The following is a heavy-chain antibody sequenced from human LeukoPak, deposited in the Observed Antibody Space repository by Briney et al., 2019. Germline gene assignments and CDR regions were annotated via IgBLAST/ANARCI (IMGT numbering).Heavy chain of an antibody. J-gene: IGHJ4*02. Sequence: PSETLSLTCAVYGGSFSGYYWSWIRQPPGRGLEWIGNIYRSGSTSYNPSLKGRVTISVDTSKNQFSLKVNSVTAADTAVYYCARRHSSGWFYYWGQGTLVTVSS. CDR3: ARRHSSGWFYY. D-gene: IGHD6-19*01. V-gene: IGHV4-34*01. CDR1: GGSFSGYY. CDR2: IYRSGST.